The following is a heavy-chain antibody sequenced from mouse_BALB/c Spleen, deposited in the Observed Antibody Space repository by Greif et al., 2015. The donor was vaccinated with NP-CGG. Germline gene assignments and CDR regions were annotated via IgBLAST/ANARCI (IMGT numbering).Heavy chain of an antibody. J-gene: IGHJ2*01. CDR1: GFTFSNYW. V-gene: IGHV6-6*02. CDR3: ASLWG. Sequence: EVKLMESGGGLVQPGGSMKLSCVASGFTFSNYWMNWVRQSPEKGLEWVAEIRLKSNNYATHYAESVKGRFTISRDDSKSSVYLQMNNLRAEDTGIYYCASLWGWGQGTTPTVSS. CDR2: IRLKSNNYAT. D-gene: IGHD1-1*01.